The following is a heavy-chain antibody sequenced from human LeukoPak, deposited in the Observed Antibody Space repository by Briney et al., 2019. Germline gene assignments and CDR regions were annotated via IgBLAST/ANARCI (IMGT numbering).Heavy chain of an antibody. CDR1: GFPFDDYG. Sequence: GGSLRISCAASGFPFDDYGMLWVRQGPGKGLEWVSFISWHGETTYYSDSVKGRFTISRDSGTNSLYLQMNRLRIEDTGFYYCAKDFGPRGVGATPQYWGQGTVVIVSS. V-gene: IGHV3-43D*03. CDR2: ISWHGETT. CDR3: AKDFGPRGVGATPQY. D-gene: IGHD1-26*01. J-gene: IGHJ4*02.